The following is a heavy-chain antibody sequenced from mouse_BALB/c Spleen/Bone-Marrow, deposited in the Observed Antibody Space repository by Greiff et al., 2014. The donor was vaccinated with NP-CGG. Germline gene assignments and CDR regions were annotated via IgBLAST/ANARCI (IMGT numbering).Heavy chain of an antibody. J-gene: IGHJ2*01. CDR3: ARYYYGSSYFDY. CDR2: IDPANGNT. CDR1: GFNIKDTY. D-gene: IGHD1-1*01. V-gene: IGHV14-3*02. Sequence: EVKLVESGAELVKPGASVKLSCTASGFNIKDTYMHWVRQRPEQGLEWIGRIDPANGNTKYDPKFQGKATITADTSSNTAYRQLSSLTSEDTAVYYCARYYYGSSYFDYWGQGTTLTVSS.